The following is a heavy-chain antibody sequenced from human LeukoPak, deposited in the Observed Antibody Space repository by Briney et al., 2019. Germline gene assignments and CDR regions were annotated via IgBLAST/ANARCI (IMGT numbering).Heavy chain of an antibody. CDR3: ARDLPHDYYFDY. J-gene: IGHJ4*02. CDR2: INPNRGGT. Sequence: ASVKVSCKASGYTFTGYYLHWVRQAPGQGLEWMGWINPNRGGTNYAQKFQGRVTMTRDTSISTAYMELRSLRSDDTAVYYCARDLPHDYYFDYWGQGTLVTVSS. V-gene: IGHV1-2*02. CDR1: GYTFTGYY. D-gene: IGHD2-21*02.